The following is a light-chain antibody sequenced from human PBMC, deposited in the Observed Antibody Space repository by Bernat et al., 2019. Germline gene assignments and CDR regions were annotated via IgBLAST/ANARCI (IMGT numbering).Light chain of an antibody. CDR3: QQYNSYFRT. Sequence: EIVLTQSPGTLSLSPGERATLSCRASQSVSSSYLAWYQQKPGQAPRLFIYGASSRATGIPDRFSGSGSGTEFTLTISSLQPDDFATYYCQQYNSYFRTFGQGTKVEIK. V-gene: IGKV3-20*01. CDR2: GAS. CDR1: QSVSSSY. J-gene: IGKJ1*01.